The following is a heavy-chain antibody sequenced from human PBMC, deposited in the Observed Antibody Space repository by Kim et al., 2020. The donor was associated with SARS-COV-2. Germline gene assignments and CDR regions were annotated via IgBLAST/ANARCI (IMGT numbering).Heavy chain of an antibody. J-gene: IGHJ6*02. CDR3: ARDWGYYYGMDV. D-gene: IGHD3-16*01. Sequence: GGSLRLSCAASGFTFSSYSMNWVRQAPGKGLEWVSYISSSSSTIYYADSVKGRFTISRDNAKNSLYLQMNSLRAEDTAVYYCARDWGYYYGMDVWGRGTTVTVSS. CDR2: ISSSSSTI. V-gene: IGHV3-48*04. CDR1: GFTFSSYS.